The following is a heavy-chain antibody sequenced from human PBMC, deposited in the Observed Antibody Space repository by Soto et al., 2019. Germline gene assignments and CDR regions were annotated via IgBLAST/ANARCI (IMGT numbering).Heavy chain of an antibody. Sequence: PGGTLRLCCAASGFTFSSYAMSWVRQAPGKGLEWVSAISGSGGSTYYADSVKGRFTISRDNSKNTLYLQMNSLRAEDTAVYYCAKDSGGATRYFDYWGQGTLVTVSS. CDR3: AKDSGGATRYFDY. D-gene: IGHD1-26*01. V-gene: IGHV3-23*01. J-gene: IGHJ4*02. CDR2: ISGSGGST. CDR1: GFTFSSYA.